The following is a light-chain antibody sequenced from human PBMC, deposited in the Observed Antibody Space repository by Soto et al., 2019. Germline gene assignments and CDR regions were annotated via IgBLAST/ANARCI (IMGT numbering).Light chain of an antibody. CDR2: AAS. Sequence: DIQLTQSPSFLSASVGDRVTITCRASQGISSYLAWYQQKPGKAPKLLIYAASTLQSGVPSRFSGSGSVTEFTLTISSLQREDFASYNCQHILNYPITFGKGTRLEI. CDR1: QGISSY. CDR3: QHILNYPIT. J-gene: IGKJ5*01. V-gene: IGKV1-9*01.